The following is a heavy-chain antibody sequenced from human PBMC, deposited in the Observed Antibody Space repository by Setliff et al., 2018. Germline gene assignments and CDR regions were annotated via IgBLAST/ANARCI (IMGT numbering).Heavy chain of an antibody. D-gene: IGHD3-3*01. V-gene: IGHV3-48*01. Sequence: PGGSLRLSCAASGFIFSTYSMNWVRQAPGKGLEWVSSISGSSSTIYYADSVKGRFIISRDNAQNSLYLQMNSLRAEDTAVYYCARSYNFWSGPALDVWGKGTTVTVSS. CDR3: ARSYNFWSGPALDV. J-gene: IGHJ6*04. CDR2: ISGSSSTI. CDR1: GFIFSTYS.